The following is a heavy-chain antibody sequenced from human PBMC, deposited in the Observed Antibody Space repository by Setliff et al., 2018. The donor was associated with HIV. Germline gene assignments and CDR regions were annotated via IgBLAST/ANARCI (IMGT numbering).Heavy chain of an antibody. CDR3: ARAPTGVTNAFDI. CDR1: GGSISSSSYY. D-gene: IGHD2-8*02. Sequence: SETLSLTCTVSGGSISSSSYYWGWIRQPPGKGREWIGSIFYSGSANYNPSLRSPVAISVDTSKNQFSLRLSSVTAADTAVYYCARAPTGVTNAFDIWGQGTMVTVSS. V-gene: IGHV4-39*01. J-gene: IGHJ3*02. CDR2: IFYSGSA.